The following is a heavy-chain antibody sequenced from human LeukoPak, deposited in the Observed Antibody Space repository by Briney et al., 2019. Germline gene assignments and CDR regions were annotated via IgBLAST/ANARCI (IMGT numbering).Heavy chain of an antibody. J-gene: IGHJ4*02. Sequence: KTGGSLRLSCAASGFTFSSYSMNWVRQAPGKGLEWVSSISSSSSYIYYADSVKGRFTISRDNAKNSLYLQMNSLRAEDTAVYYCARAASGNRGYYFDYWGQGTLVTVSS. CDR1: GFTFSSYS. V-gene: IGHV3-21*01. D-gene: IGHD5-12*01. CDR2: ISSSSSYI. CDR3: ARAASGNRGYYFDY.